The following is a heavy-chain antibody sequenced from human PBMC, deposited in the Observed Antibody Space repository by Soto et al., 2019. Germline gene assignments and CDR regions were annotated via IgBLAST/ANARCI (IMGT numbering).Heavy chain of an antibody. CDR1: GCTFTRYY. Sequence: GASVTVSCKASGCTFTRYYMHWVRQAPGQGLEWMGIINPSGGSTSYAQSFPGRVTMTRDTSTSTVYMELSSPRSEDTAVYYCAREGIAAAGTQGGGFDPWGQGTLVTVSS. D-gene: IGHD6-13*01. V-gene: IGHV1-46*01. J-gene: IGHJ5*02. CDR3: AREGIAAAGTQGGGFDP. CDR2: INPSGGST.